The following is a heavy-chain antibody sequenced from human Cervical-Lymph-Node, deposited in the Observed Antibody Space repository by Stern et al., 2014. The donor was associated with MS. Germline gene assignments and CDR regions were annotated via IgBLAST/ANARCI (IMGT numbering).Heavy chain of an antibody. D-gene: IGHD3-3*01. V-gene: IGHV3-23*04. CDR3: AKGHVLRFLEWSYYYYGMDV. CDR1: GFTFSSYA. J-gene: IGHJ6*02. Sequence: VQLVESGGGLVQPGGSLRLSCAASGFTFSSYAMSWVRQAPGKGLEWVSAFSGSGGSTYYADSVKGRFTISRDNSKNTLYLQMNGLRAEDTAVYYCAKGHVLRFLEWSYYYYGMDVWGQGTTVTVSS. CDR2: FSGSGGST.